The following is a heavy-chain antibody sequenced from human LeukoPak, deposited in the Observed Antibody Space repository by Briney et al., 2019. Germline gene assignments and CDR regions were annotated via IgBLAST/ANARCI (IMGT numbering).Heavy chain of an antibody. CDR2: ISYDENYK. V-gene: IGHV3-30*04. CDR1: GFTFSDNS. D-gene: IGHD6-13*01. J-gene: IGHJ4*02. Sequence: GGSLRLSCGASGFTFSDNSFHWVRQAPGKRLEWVAVISYDENYKNCADSVKGRFTISRDNSKNTLYLQMNSLRPEDTAVYYCAKDLRGSWTADYWGQGTLVTVSS. CDR3: AKDLRGSWTADY.